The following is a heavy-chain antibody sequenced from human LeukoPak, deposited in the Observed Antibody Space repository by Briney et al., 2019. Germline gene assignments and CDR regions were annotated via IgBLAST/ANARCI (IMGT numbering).Heavy chain of an antibody. CDR2: ISYDGSNK. CDR3: ARGGGVPAAMSFDY. V-gene: IGHV3-30-3*01. Sequence: GGSLRLSCAASGFTFSTYAMHWVRQAPGKGLEWVAVISYDGSNKYYADSVKGRFTISRDDSKNTLYLQMNSLRAEDTAVYYCARGGGVPAAMSFDYWGQGTLVTVSS. D-gene: IGHD2-2*01. J-gene: IGHJ4*02. CDR1: GFTFSTYA.